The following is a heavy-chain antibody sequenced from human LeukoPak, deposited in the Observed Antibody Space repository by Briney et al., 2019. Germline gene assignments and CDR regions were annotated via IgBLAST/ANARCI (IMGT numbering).Heavy chain of an antibody. CDR1: GYAFTSYG. J-gene: IGHJ5*02. V-gene: IGHV1-18*01. D-gene: IGHD2-15*01. CDR3: ARDLKDIVVVVAATSGWSDP. CDR2: ISAYNGNT. Sequence: ASVKVSCKASGYAFTSYGISWVRQAPGQGLEWMGWISAYNGNTNYAQKLQGRVTMTTDTSTSTAYMELRSLRSDDTAVYYCARDLKDIVVVVAATSGWSDPWGQGTLVTVSS.